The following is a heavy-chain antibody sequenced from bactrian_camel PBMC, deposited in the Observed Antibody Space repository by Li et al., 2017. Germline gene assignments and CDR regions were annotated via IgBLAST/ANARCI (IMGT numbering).Heavy chain of an antibody. Sequence: EVQLVESGGGLVRPGESLALSCTTSGFVFNVEYMNWVRQAPGKGFEWVSLISSSGGSTLYADSVKGRFTISRDNAKITVYLRMNSLKPEDTAVYYSVRSYYSDWGWFFGNQFEYWGQGILVTVS. V-gene: IGHV3S40*01. CDR3: VRSYYSDWGWFFGNQFEY. J-gene: IGHJ5*01. D-gene: IGHD4*01. CDR1: GFVFNVEY. CDR2: ISSSGGST.